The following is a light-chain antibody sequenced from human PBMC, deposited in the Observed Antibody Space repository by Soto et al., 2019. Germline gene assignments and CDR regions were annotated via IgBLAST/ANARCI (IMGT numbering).Light chain of an antibody. Sequence: EIVLTQSPGTLSLSTGERATLSCRASQSVSSSYLVWYQQKPGQAPRLLIYGASIRATGIPDRFSGSGSGTDFALTISRLEPEDFAVYYCQQNGRSPPWTFGQGTKVDIK. J-gene: IGKJ1*01. CDR2: GAS. V-gene: IGKV3-20*01. CDR1: QSVSSSY. CDR3: QQNGRSPPWT.